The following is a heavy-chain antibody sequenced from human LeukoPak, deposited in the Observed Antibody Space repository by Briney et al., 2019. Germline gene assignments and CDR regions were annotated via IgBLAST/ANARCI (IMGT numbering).Heavy chain of an antibody. J-gene: IGHJ3*02. CDR3: ASSGITMSGNAFDI. CDR1: GYTFTGYY. V-gene: IGHV1-2*02. D-gene: IGHD3-22*01. CDR2: INPNSGGT. Sequence: ASVKVSCKASGYTFTGYYMHWVRQAPGQGLEWMGWINPNSGGTNYAQKFQGRVTMTRDTSICTAYMELSRLRSDDTAVYYCASSGITMSGNAFDIWGQGTMVTVSS.